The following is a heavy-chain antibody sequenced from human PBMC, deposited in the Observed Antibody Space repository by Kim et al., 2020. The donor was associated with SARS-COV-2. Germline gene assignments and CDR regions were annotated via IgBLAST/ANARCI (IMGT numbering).Heavy chain of an antibody. Sequence: KDYADSGKGRFTISRDNSKNTLYLQMNSLRAEDTAVYYCAKDGHRREFDYWGQGTLVTVSS. CDR3: AKDGHRREFDY. J-gene: IGHJ4*02. V-gene: IGHV3-33*06. CDR2: K.